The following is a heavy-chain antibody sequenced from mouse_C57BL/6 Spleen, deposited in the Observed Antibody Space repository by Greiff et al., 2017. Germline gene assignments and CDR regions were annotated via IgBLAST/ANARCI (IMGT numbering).Heavy chain of an antibody. Sequence: QVQLKASGAELVKPGASVKISCKASGYAFSSYWMNWVKQRPGKGLEWIGQIYPGDGDTNYNGKFKGKATLTADKSSSTAYMQLSSLTSEDSAVYFCARLLYDYDWYFDVWGTGTTVTVSS. CDR3: ARLLYDYDWYFDV. J-gene: IGHJ1*03. V-gene: IGHV1-80*01. CDR2: IYPGDGDT. CDR1: GYAFSSYW. D-gene: IGHD2-4*01.